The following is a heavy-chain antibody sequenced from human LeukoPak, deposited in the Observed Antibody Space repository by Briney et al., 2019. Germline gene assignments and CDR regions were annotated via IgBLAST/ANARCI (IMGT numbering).Heavy chain of an antibody. V-gene: IGHV4-59*01. CDR3: ARFPASAEYRLYYHMDV. Sequence: PSETLSLTCTVSGGSISNNFWTWIRQPPGKGLECIGFMYYSGSASYNPSLNSRVTVSVDKSKNQISLKLTSVTAADTAVYYCARFPASAEYRLYYHMDVWGKGTTVTVSS. CDR1: GGSISNNF. J-gene: IGHJ6*03. D-gene: IGHD6-25*01. CDR2: MYYSGSA.